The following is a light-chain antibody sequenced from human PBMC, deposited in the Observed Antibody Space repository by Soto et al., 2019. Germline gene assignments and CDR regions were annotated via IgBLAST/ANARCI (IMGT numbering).Light chain of an antibody. J-gene: IGKJ4*01. CDR2: GAS. V-gene: IGKV3-20*01. Sequence: EIVLTQSPGTLSLSPGERATLSCRASQSVSSSYLAWYQQKPGQAPRLLIYGASSRATGIPDRFSGRGSGTDFTLTINRLETEDLAVYYCQQYGSSPLTFGAGTKVDIK. CDR3: QQYGSSPLT. CDR1: QSVSSSY.